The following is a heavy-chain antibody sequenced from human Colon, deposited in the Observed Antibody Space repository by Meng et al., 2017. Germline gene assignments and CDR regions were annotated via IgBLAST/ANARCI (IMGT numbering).Heavy chain of an antibody. CDR1: GFTFADYA. Sequence: GESLKISCGTSGFTFADYAWAWFRRAPGKGLEWLSFIRAKSFGGTTEIAASVKGRFTISRDDSKSTVYLQMNSLKIEDTAIYYGGREQCTITTTRGDVDHWGQGTLVTVSS. CDR2: IRAKSFGGTT. CDR3: GREQCTITTTRGDVDH. V-gene: IGHV3-49*03. D-gene: IGHD3-10*01. J-gene: IGHJ4*02.